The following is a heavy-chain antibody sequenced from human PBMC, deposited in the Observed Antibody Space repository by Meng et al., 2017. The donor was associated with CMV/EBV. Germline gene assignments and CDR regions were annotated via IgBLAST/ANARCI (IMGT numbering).Heavy chain of an antibody. CDR1: GFTFSDYY. CDR3: ARVFGYDFWSGYFDY. Sequence: LSLTCAASGFTFSDYYMSWIRQAPGKGLEWVSYISSSGSTIYYADSVKGRFTISRDNAKNSLYLQMNSLRAEDTAVYYCARVFGYDFWSGYFDYWGQGTLVTVSS. V-gene: IGHV3-11*01. J-gene: IGHJ4*02. D-gene: IGHD3-3*01. CDR2: ISSSGSTI.